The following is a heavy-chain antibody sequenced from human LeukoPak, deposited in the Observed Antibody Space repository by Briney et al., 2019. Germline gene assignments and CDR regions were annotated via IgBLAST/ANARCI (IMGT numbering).Heavy chain of an antibody. V-gene: IGHV3-21*01. D-gene: IGHD6-13*01. CDR1: GFTFSSYS. CDR3: AADSRAYAFEI. CDR2: ISSSSSYI. Sequence: GGSLRLSCAASGFTFSSYSMTWVRQAPGKGLEWVSSISSSSSYIYYADSVKGRFTISRDNAKNSLYLQMNSLRAEDTSVHYCAADSRAYAFEIWGQGTMVTVSS. J-gene: IGHJ3*02.